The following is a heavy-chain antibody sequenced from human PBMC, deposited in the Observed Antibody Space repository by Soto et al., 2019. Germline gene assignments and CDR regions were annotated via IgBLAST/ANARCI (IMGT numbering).Heavy chain of an antibody. CDR1: GFTFSSYA. CDR2: ISYDGSNK. Sequence: QVQLVESGGGVVQPGRSLRLSCAASGFTFSSYAMHWVRQAPGKGLEWVAVISYDGSNKYYADSVKGRFTISRANSKNTLYLQMNSLRAEDTAVYYCARDATYCSGGSCYSWWFDPWGQGTLVTVSS. V-gene: IGHV3-30-3*01. CDR3: ARDATYCSGGSCYSWWFDP. D-gene: IGHD2-15*01. J-gene: IGHJ5*02.